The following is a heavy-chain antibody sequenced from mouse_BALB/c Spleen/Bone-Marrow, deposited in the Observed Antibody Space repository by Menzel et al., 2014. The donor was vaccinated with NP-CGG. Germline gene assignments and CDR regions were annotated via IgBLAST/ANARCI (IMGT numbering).Heavy chain of an antibody. V-gene: IGHV1S81*02. Sequence: LVESGAELVKPGASVKLSCKASGYIFTSYWMHWVKQRPGQGLSWIGEINPTNGRSNYNEKFKSKATLTVDKSSSTAYMQLSSLTSEDSAVYYCARRGDYYGAMDYWGQGTSVTVSS. CDR1: GYIFTSYW. J-gene: IGHJ4*01. CDR3: ARRGDYYGAMDY. CDR2: INPTNGRS. D-gene: IGHD1-1*01.